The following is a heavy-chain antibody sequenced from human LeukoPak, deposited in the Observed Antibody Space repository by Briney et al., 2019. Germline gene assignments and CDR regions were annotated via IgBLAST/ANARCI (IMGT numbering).Heavy chain of an antibody. J-gene: IGHJ2*01. CDR3: VSGYYPRDFDL. V-gene: IGHV3-21*04. CDR1: AFTFSSYS. Sequence: GGSLRLSCAASAFTFSSYSMNWVRQAPGKGLEWVSSISSSGSYIYYADSVKGRFTISRDNAKNSLYLQMNSLRAEDTAVYYCVSGYYPRDFDLWGRGTLVTVSS. CDR2: ISSSGSYI. D-gene: IGHD3-22*01.